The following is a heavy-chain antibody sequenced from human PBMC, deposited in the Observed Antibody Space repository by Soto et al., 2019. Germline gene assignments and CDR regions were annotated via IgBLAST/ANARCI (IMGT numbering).Heavy chain of an antibody. CDR2: ISYDGSNK. V-gene: IGHV3-30*18. Sequence: QVQLAESGGGVVQPGRSLRLSCAASGFSFSIYGMHWVRQAPGKGLEWVTIISYDGSNKYYADSVKGRFTISRDNSKNPLYLQMNSLRAEDTAVYYCAKALPSSSWTYFDYWGQGTLVTVSA. CDR3: AKALPSSSWTYFDY. J-gene: IGHJ4*02. D-gene: IGHD6-13*01. CDR1: GFSFSIYG.